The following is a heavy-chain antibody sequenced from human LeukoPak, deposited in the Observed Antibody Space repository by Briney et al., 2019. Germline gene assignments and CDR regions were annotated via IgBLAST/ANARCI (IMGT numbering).Heavy chain of an antibody. V-gene: IGHV4-30-4*01. J-gene: IGHJ6*02. Sequence: PSETLSLTCTVSGGSISSGDYYWSWIRQPPGKGLEWIGYIFYSGNTYYNPSLKSRVTISVDMSKNQFSLKLSSVTAADTAVYYCASHCSGGSCYSEANYYYYYGMDVWGQGTTVTVSS. CDR2: IFYSGNT. CDR1: GGSISSGDYY. D-gene: IGHD2-15*01. CDR3: ASHCSGGSCYSEANYYYYYGMDV.